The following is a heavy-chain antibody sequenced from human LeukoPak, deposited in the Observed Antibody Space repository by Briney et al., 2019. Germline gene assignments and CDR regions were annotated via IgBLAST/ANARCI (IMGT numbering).Heavy chain of an antibody. CDR1: GYTFTSYA. CDR2: INTNTGNP. CDR3: ARDGVYDFWSGYWNYYYGIDV. D-gene: IGHD3-3*01. Sequence: EASVKVSCKASGYTFTSYAMNWVRQAPGQGLEWMGWINTNTGNPTYAQGFTGRFVFSLDTSVSTAYLQISSLKAEDTAVYYCARDGVYDFWSGYWNYYYGIDVWGQGTTVTVSS. J-gene: IGHJ6*02. V-gene: IGHV7-4-1*02.